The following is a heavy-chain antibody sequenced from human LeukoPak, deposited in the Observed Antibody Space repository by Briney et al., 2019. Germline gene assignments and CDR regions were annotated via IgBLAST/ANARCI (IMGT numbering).Heavy chain of an antibody. Sequence: SQTLSLTSAISGDSVSRTTAAWDWIRQSPSRGLEWLGRTYYRSKWYNDYAVSVKSRITINPDTSKNQFSLQLNSVSPEDTAVHYCARDRRHNGEPDAFDIWGQGTMVTVSS. CDR1: GDSVSRTTAA. J-gene: IGHJ3*02. V-gene: IGHV6-1*01. CDR2: TYYRSKWYN. D-gene: IGHD4-17*01. CDR3: ARDRRHNGEPDAFDI.